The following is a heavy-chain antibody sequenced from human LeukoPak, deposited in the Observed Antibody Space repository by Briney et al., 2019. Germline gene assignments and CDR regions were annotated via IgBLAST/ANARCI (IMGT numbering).Heavy chain of an antibody. V-gene: IGHV3-53*01. Sequence: GGSLRLSCAASGFSVSNTYMSWVRQAPGKGLEWVSIIYSGGNTYYADSVKGRFTISRDNAKNSLYLQMNSLRADDTALYYCARHWEGVESDAFDIWGQGTMVTVSS. CDR3: ARHWEGVESDAFDI. CDR2: IYSGGNT. CDR1: GFSVSNTY. D-gene: IGHD1-26*01. J-gene: IGHJ3*02.